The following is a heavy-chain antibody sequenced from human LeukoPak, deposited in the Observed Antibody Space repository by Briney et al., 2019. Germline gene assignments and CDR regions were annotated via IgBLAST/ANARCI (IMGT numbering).Heavy chain of an antibody. J-gene: IGHJ4*02. CDR1: GGSISSSSYY. CDR3: ARDDSQRWLQWYYFDY. Sequence: SETLSLTCTVSGGSISSSSYYWGWIRQPPGKGLEWIGSIYHSGSTYYKPSLKSRVTISVDTSKNQFSLKLSPVTAADTAVYYCARDDSQRWLQWYYFDYWGQGTLVTVSS. D-gene: IGHD5-24*01. CDR2: IYHSGST. V-gene: IGHV4-39*07.